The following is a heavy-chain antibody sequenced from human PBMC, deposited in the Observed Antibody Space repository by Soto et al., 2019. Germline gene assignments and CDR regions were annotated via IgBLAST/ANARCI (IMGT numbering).Heavy chain of an antibody. Sequence: EVQLLESGGGLVQPGGSLRLSCAASGFAFNSSAMAWVRQTPGKGLQWVSAITVAGGGTYYADSVKGRFAISRDNSKKTLYLKMNSLSAEDTDIYFCEKWQPAQKMGVTSHWGQGTLVTVSS. CDR2: ITVAGGGT. J-gene: IGHJ4*02. V-gene: IGHV3-23*01. CDR1: GFAFNSSA. D-gene: IGHD1-26*01. CDR3: EKWQPAQKMGVTSH.